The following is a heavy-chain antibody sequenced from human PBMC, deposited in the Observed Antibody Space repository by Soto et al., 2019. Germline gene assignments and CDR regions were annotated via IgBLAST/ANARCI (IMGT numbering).Heavy chain of an antibody. Sequence: QVQLVQSGAEVKKPGASVKVSCKASGYTFTSYGISWVRQAPGQGLEWMGWISAYNGNTNYAQKLQGRVTMTTDTSTSTAYMELRSLRSDDTAVYYCARDGPRLGYCSSTSGSKQRFDYWGQGTLVTVSS. J-gene: IGHJ4*02. CDR1: GYTFTSYG. D-gene: IGHD2-2*01. V-gene: IGHV1-18*01. CDR2: ISAYNGNT. CDR3: ARDGPRLGYCSSTSGSKQRFDY.